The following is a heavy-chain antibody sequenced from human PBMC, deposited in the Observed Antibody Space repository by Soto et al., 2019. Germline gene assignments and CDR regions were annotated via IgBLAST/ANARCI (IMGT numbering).Heavy chain of an antibody. Sequence: QVQLVQSGAEVKKPGSSVKVSCKASGGTFSNDIITWVRQAPGQGLEWMGRIIPLLDITNYAQKFQGRVTLTADKSTSPAYMELNSLRSEDTAVYYCVRDSTIGSTYSGYDGIDYWGQGTLVTVSS. CDR1: GGTFSNDI. CDR2: IIPLLDIT. J-gene: IGHJ4*02. CDR3: VRDSTIGSTYSGYDGIDY. D-gene: IGHD5-12*01. V-gene: IGHV1-69*08.